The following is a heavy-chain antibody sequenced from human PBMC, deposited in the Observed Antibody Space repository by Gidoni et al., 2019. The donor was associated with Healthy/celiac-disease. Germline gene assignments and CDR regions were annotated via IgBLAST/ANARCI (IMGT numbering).Heavy chain of an antibody. Sequence: QVQLVQSGAEVKKPGASVKVSCKASGYTYTSYGISWVRQAPGQGLEWMGWISAYNGNTNDAQKLQGRVTMTTDTSTSTAYMELRSLRSDDTAVYSCARDAPVYDILTGYYSYWGQGTLVTVSS. CDR3: ARDAPVYDILTGYYSY. D-gene: IGHD3-9*01. CDR2: ISAYNGNT. V-gene: IGHV1-18*01. J-gene: IGHJ4*02. CDR1: GYTYTSYG.